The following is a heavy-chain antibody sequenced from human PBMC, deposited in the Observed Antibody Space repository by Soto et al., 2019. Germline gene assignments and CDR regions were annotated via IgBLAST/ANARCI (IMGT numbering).Heavy chain of an antibody. D-gene: IGHD1-7*01. CDR1: GFTFSSYW. CDR2: IKQDGSEK. J-gene: IGHJ3*02. CDR3: AGENSTLDAFDT. V-gene: IGHV3-7*01. Sequence: PGESLKISCAASGFTFSSYWMSWVRQAPGKGLEWVANIKQDGSEKYYVDSVKGRFTISRDNAKNSLYLQMNSLSAEDTAVYYCAGENSTLDAFDTLGQEKMVT.